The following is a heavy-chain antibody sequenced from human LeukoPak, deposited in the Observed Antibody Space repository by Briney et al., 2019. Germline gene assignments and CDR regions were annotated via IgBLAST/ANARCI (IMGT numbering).Heavy chain of an antibody. CDR1: CGSTTSYY. D-gene: IGHD5-18*01. J-gene: IGHJ6*03. CDR2: IYYSGST. V-gene: IGHV4-59*01. Sequence: PSETLSPTCTLSCGSTTSYYWSWIRQPPGKGLEWIGYIYYSGSTNYNPSLKSRVTISVDTSKNQFSLKLSSVTAADTAVYYCAREEYSYGGYYYMDVWGKGTTVTVSS. CDR3: AREEYSYGGYYYMDV.